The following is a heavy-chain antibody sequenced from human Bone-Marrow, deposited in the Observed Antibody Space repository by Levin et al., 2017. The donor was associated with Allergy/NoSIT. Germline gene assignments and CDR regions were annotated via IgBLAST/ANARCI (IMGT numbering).Heavy chain of an antibody. CDR3: SVGREL. V-gene: IGHV3-73*01. CDR2: IRNKSHAYAT. J-gene: IGHJ4*02. CDR1: GFTFSDSA. D-gene: IGHD1-7*01. Sequence: GGSLRLSCVASGFTFSDSAMHWVRQASGKGLEWIGRIRNKSHAYATAYDASAEGRFTISRDDSKNTTYLQMTSLKADDTAVYYCSVGRELWGQGTLVAVSS.